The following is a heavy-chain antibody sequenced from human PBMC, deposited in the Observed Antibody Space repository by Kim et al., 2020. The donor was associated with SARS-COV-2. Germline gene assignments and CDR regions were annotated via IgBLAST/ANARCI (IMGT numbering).Heavy chain of an antibody. CDR3: ARDTLSRRDYYYGMDV. Sequence: GGSLRLSCAASGFTVSSNYMSWVRQAPGKGLEWVSVIYSGGSTYYADSVKGRFTISRDNSKNTLYLQMNSLRAEDTAVYYCARDTLSRRDYYYGMDVWGQGTTVTVSS. CDR1: GFTVSSNY. D-gene: IGHD3-16*02. V-gene: IGHV3-66*01. CDR2: IYSGGST. J-gene: IGHJ6*02.